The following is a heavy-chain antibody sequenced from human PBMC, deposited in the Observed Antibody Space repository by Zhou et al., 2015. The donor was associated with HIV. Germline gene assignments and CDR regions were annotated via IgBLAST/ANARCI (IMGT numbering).Heavy chain of an antibody. J-gene: IGHJ6*02. CDR1: GYTFTSYD. V-gene: IGHV1-8*01. Sequence: QVQLVQSGAEVKKPGASVKVSCKASGYTFTSYDINWVRQATGQGLEWMGWMNPNSGNTGYAQKFQGRVTMTRNTSISTAYMELSSLRSEDTAVYYCASRSVVVAATPPDYYYGMDVWGQGTTVTVSS. D-gene: IGHD2-15*01. CDR3: ASRSVVVAATPPDYYYGMDV. CDR2: MNPNSGNT.